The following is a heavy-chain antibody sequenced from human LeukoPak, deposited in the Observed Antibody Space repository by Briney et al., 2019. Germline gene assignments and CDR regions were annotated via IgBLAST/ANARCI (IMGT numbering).Heavy chain of an antibody. CDR1: GGSFSGYY. D-gene: IGHD3-16*01. V-gene: IGHV4-34*01. Sequence: PSETLSLTCAVYGGSFSGYYWSWIRQPPGKGLEWIGEINHSGSTNYNPSLKSRVTISVDTSKNQFSLKLSSVTAADTAEYYCARAIRGTPRYFDYWGQGTLVTVSS. CDR2: INHSGST. J-gene: IGHJ4*02. CDR3: ARAIRGTPRYFDY.